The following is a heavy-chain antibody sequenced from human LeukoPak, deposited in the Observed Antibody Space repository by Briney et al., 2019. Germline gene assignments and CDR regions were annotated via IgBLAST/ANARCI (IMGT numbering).Heavy chain of an antibody. CDR2: INPNSGDT. D-gene: IGHD2-2*01. CDR1: GYTFTGYY. CDR3: ARDIVVVPAAGGDAFDI. Sequence: GASVKVSCKASGYTFTGYYMHWVRQAPGQGLEWMGWINPNSGDTKNVQKFQGRVTMTRDTSISTAYMEVSRLTSNDTAVYYCARDIVVVPAAGGDAFDIWGQGTMVTVSS. V-gene: IGHV1-2*02. J-gene: IGHJ3*02.